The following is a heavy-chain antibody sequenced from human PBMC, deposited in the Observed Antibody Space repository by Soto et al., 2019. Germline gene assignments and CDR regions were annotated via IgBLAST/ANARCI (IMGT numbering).Heavy chain of an antibody. D-gene: IGHD3-9*01. J-gene: IGHJ6*02. CDR2: ISYDGSNK. CDR3: ARGTLRYFDWLGPNYYYGMDV. V-gene: IGHV3-30-3*01. CDR1: GFTFSSYA. Sequence: GGSLRLSCAASGFTFSSYAMHWVRQAPGKGLEWVAVISYDGSNKYYADSVKGRFTISRDNSKNTLYLQMNSLRAEDTAVYYCARGTLRYFDWLGPNYYYGMDVWGQGTTVTVSS.